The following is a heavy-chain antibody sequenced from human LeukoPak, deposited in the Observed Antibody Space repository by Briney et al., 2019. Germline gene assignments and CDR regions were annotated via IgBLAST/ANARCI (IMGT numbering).Heavy chain of an antibody. D-gene: IGHD6-13*01. CDR3: ARGGVAAAGTSFGVY. CDR2: IYHSGST. CDR1: GGSISSSNW. Sequence: SGTLSLTCAVSGGSISSSNWWSWVRQPPGKGLEWIGEIYHSGSTNYNPSLKSRVTISVDKSKNQFSLKLSSVTAADTAVYYCARGGVAAAGTSFGVYWGQGTLVTVSS. J-gene: IGHJ4*02. V-gene: IGHV4-4*02.